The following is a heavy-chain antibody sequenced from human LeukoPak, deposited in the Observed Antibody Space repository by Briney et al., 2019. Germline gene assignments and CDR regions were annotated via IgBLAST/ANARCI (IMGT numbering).Heavy chain of an antibody. CDR2: ISGSGGST. Sequence: GGSLRLSCAASGFTFSSYAMSWVRQAPGKGLEWVSAISGSGGSTYYADSVKGRFIISRDNSKNTLYLQMNSLRAEDTAVYYCAKAPLRFLEWLLLDVWGKGTTVTVSS. D-gene: IGHD3-3*01. V-gene: IGHV3-23*01. CDR3: AKAPLRFLEWLLLDV. J-gene: IGHJ6*04. CDR1: GFTFSSYA.